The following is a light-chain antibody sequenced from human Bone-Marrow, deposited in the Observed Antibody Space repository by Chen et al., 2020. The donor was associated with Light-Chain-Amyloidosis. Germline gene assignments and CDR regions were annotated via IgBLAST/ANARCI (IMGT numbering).Light chain of an antibody. CDR2: RDT. CDR1: DLPTKY. Sequence: SYELTQPPSVSVSPGPTARITCSGDDLPTKYAYWYQQNPGQAPVLVIHRDTERPSGISVRFSGSSSGTTATLTISGVQAEDEADYHCQSADSSGTYEVIFGGGTKLTVL. J-gene: IGLJ2*01. CDR3: QSADSSGTYEVI. V-gene: IGLV3-25*03.